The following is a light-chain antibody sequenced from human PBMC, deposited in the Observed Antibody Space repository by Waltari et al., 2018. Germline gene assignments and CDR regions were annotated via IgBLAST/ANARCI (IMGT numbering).Light chain of an antibody. CDR3: MQALQSPLT. CDR1: RSLLHSSGYNY. CDR2: LGS. V-gene: IGKV2-28*01. J-gene: IGKJ4*01. Sequence: DIVMTQSPLSLPVTPGEPASISCKSSRSLLHSSGYNYVDWYLQKPGQSPQLLISLGSNRASGVPDRFSGSGSGTDFILKISRVEAEDVGVYYCMQALQSPLTFGGGTKVEIK.